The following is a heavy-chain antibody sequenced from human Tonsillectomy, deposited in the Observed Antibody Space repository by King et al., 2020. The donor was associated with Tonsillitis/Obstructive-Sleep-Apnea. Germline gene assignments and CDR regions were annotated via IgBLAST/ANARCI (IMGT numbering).Heavy chain of an antibody. D-gene: IGHD6-13*01. CDR2: ISGNGGGI. J-gene: IGHJ2*01. Sequence: VQLVQSGGGLVQPGGSLRLSCAASGFTFDVFAMHWVRQAPGRGLGWGSGISGNGGGIGNADSVKGRFTISRDNAKNSLYLQMNSLRAEDTALYYCAKDHGSSWYRWYFDLWGRGTLVTVSS. CDR3: AKDHGSSWYRWYFDL. CDR1: GFTFDVFA. V-gene: IGHV3-9*01.